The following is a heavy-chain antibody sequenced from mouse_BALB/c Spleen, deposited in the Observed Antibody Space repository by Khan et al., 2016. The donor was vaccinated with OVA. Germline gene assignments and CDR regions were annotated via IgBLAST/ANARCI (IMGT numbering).Heavy chain of an antibody. V-gene: IGHV5-15*02. CDR1: GFTFSDYG. Sequence: EVELVESGGGLVQPGGSRKLSCAASGFTFSDYGMAWVRQAPGKGPEWVAFISDLAYTIYYGDAVTGRFTISRENAKNTLYLEMSSLRSETTAIYCCARGGGTAPFAYWGLGTLVTVSA. CDR3: ARGGGTAPFAY. J-gene: IGHJ3*01. CDR2: ISDLAYTI. D-gene: IGHD1-2*01.